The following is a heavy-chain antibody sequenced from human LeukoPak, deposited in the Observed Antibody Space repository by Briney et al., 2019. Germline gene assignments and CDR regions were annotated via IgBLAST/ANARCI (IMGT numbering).Heavy chain of an antibody. CDR1: GFTFSSYS. D-gene: IGHD6-13*01. V-gene: IGHV3-48*01. J-gene: IGHJ6*03. CDR3: ARSSYMDV. CDR2: ISSSSSTI. Sequence: PGGSLRPSCAASGFTFSSYSMNWVRQAPGKGLEWVSYISSSSSTIYYADSVKGRFTISRDNAKNSLYLQMNSLRAEDTAVYYCARSSYMDVWGKGTTVTVSS.